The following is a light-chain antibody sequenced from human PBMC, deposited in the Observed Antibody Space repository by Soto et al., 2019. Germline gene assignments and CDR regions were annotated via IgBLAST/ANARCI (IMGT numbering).Light chain of an antibody. Sequence: DIQMTQSPSSVSASVGDRVTITCRASQDINNWLAWYQQKPGIAPKLLISAASTLQSGVPSRFSGSGSGTDFTLTISSLQPEYLGTYYCQQANSFPLTFGGGTKVQIK. V-gene: IGKV1-12*01. CDR1: QDINNW. J-gene: IGKJ4*01. CDR3: QQANSFPLT. CDR2: AAS.